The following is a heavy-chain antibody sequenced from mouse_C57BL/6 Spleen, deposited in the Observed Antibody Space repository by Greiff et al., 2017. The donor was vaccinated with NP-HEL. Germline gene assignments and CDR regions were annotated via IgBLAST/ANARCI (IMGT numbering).Heavy chain of an antibody. CDR1: GFNIKDYY. CDR2: IDPSDSYT. D-gene: IGHD2-5*01. V-gene: IGHV1-69*01. J-gene: IGHJ4*01. Sequence: QVQLQQSGAELVKPGASVKLSCTASGFNIKDYYMHWVKQRPGQGLEWIGEIDPSDSYTNYNQKFKGKSTLTVDKSSSTAYMQLSSLTSEDSAVYYCARSYSNYGMDYWGQGTSVTVSS. CDR3: ARSYSNYGMDY.